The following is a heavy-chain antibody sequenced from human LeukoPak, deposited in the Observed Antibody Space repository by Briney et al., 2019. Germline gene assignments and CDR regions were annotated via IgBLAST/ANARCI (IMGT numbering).Heavy chain of an antibody. V-gene: IGHV1-2*06. CDR1: GYIFTGYY. Sequence: ASVKVSCKASGYIFTGYYMHWVRQAPGQGLEWMGRINPNSGGTDHAQKFQGRVTMTKDTSIGTAYMELRRLRSDDTAVYYCASGSSYSGSYYVDYWGQGTLVTVSS. J-gene: IGHJ4*02. CDR2: INPNSGGT. CDR3: ASGSSYSGSYYVDY. D-gene: IGHD1-26*01.